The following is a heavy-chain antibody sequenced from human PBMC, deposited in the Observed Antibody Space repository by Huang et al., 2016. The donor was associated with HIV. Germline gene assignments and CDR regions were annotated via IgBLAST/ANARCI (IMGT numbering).Heavy chain of an antibody. J-gene: IGHJ4*02. V-gene: IGHV1-24*01. Sequence: QVQLTQSGAEVKKPGASVKVSCKISGDTLTESSMHWVRQAPGKGLEWMGRFNPEDGERVYAQRFQGRVTMTEETTTDTAYLELSSLRSEDTAVYYCATEGLWGEGNTLDYWGQGTLVTVSS. D-gene: IGHD3-10*01. CDR2: FNPEDGER. CDR3: ATEGLWGEGNTLDY. CDR1: GDTLTESS.